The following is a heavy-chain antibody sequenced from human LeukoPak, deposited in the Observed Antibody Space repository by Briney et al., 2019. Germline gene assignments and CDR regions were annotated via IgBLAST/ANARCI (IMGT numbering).Heavy chain of an antibody. Sequence: GGSLRLSCAASGFTFSSYSMNWVRQAPGKGLEWVSSISSSSSYIYYADSVKGRFTISRDNAKNSLYLQVNSLRAEDTAVYYCARTYHYDFWSGYYSLDAFDIWGQGTNGHRLF. CDR1: GFTFSSYS. V-gene: IGHV3-21*01. D-gene: IGHD3-3*01. J-gene: IGHJ3*02. CDR3: ARTYHYDFWSGYYSLDAFDI. CDR2: ISSSSSYI.